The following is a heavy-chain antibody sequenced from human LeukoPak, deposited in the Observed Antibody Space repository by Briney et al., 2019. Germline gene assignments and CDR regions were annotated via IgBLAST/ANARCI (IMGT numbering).Heavy chain of an antibody. CDR1: GFTFSNAW. V-gene: IGHV3-15*07. CDR2: IKSKTDGGTT. CDR3: VRDSPDPPYTSGWYGN. D-gene: IGHD6-13*01. J-gene: IGHJ4*02. Sequence: PGGSLRLSCAASGFTFSNAWMNWVRQAPGKGLEWVGRIKSKTDGGTTDYAAPVKGRFTISRDDSKNTLYLQMNSLRAEDTAVYYCVRDSPDPPYTSGWYGNWGQGTLVTVSS.